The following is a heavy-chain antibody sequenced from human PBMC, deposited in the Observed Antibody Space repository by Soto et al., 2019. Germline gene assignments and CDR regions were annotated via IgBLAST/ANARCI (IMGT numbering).Heavy chain of an antibody. CDR2: IIPIFGTA. V-gene: IGHV1-69*05. J-gene: IGHJ5*02. CDR1: GGTFSSYA. D-gene: IGHD3-9*01. Sequence: GASVKVSCKASGGTFSSYAISWVRQAPGQGLEWMGGIIPIFGTANYAQKFQGRFTISRDNSKNTLYLQMNSLRAEDTAVYYCAREGVLRYFDWPPVGRDWFDPWGQGTLVTVS. CDR3: AREGVLRYFDWPPVGRDWFDP.